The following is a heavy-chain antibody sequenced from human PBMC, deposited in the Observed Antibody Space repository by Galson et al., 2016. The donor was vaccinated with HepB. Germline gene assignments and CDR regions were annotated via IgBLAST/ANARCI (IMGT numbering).Heavy chain of an antibody. D-gene: IGHD3-10*01. CDR3: ARGSGSGAYDYYYHGLDV. CDR1: GGFFSGYY. Sequence: SETLSLTCGFYGGFFSGYYRNWIRQSPGKGLEWIGEINHNDNTNYNPSLKSRVTISVDTSKNQSSLKLSSVTAADTAVYYCARGSGSGAYDYYYHGLDVWGRGTTVTVSS. V-gene: IGHV4-34*01. J-gene: IGHJ6*02. CDR2: INHNDNT.